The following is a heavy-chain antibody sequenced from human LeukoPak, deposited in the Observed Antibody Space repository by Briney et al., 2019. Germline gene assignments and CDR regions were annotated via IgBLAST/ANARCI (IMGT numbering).Heavy chain of an antibody. D-gene: IGHD6-19*01. V-gene: IGHV3-7*03. CDR1: GFTFGAYY. J-gene: IGHJ4*02. CDR2: IKQDGSDK. CDR3: ARMSGIAVAAIWISYFDY. Sequence: PGESLRLSCAASGFTFGAYYMTWVRQAPGKGLEWVANIKQDGSDKYYVDSVKGRFTISRDNANNSLYLQMNSLRAEDTAVYYCARMSGIAVAAIWISYFDYWGQGTLVTVSS.